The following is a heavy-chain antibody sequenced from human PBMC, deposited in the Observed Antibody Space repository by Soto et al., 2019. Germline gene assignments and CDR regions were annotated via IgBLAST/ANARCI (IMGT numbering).Heavy chain of an antibody. CDR3: ARGDKILRFFCPTCSTYFDH. Sequence: PSETLSLTCTVSGGSISSYYWSWIRQPPGKGLEWIGYVSYTGSTYYNPSLQSRVTISLGTSMNRFSLKLASVTAADTAVYYCARGDKILRFFCPTCSTYFDHWGQGPLVTVSS. V-gene: IGHV4-59*12. CDR1: GGSISSYY. J-gene: IGHJ4*02. CDR2: VSYTGST. D-gene: IGHD3-3*01.